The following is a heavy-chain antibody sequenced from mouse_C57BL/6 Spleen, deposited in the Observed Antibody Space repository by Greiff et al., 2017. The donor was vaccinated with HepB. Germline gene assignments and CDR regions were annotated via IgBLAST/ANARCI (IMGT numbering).Heavy chain of an antibody. J-gene: IGHJ2*01. CDR2: IDPETGGT. V-gene: IGHV1-15*01. CDR3: TRKGLLRLDY. D-gene: IGHD1-2*01. CDR1: GYTFTDYE. Sequence: VQLQQSGAELVRPGASVTLSRKASGYTFTDYEMHWVKQTPVHGLEWIGAIDPETGGTAYNQKFKGKAILTADKSSSTAYMELRSLTSEDSAVYYCTRKGLLRLDYWGQGTTLTVSS.